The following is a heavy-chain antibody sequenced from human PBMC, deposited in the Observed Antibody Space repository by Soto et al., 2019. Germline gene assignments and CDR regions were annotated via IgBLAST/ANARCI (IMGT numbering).Heavy chain of an antibody. CDR2: INTNNGNT. CDR1: GGTFSSYT. D-gene: IGHD3-10*01. J-gene: IGHJ5*02. V-gene: IGHV1-18*01. CDR3: ARGVGSGSYYNQYNWFDP. Sequence: ASVKVSCKASGGTFSSYTISWVRQAPGQGLEWMGRINTNNGNTNYAQKLQGRVTMTTDTSTNTAYMELRSLRSDDTAVYYCARGVGSGSYYNQYNWFDPWGQGTLVTVSS.